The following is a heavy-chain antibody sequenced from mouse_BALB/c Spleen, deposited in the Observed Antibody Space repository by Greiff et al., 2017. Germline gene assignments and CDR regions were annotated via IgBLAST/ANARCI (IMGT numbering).Heavy chain of an antibody. CDR3: ARRVITHYFDY. CDR2: ISSGGST. J-gene: IGHJ2*01. V-gene: IGHV5-6-5*01. Sequence: EVMLVESGGGLVKPGGSLKLSCAASGFTFSSYAMSWVRQTPEKRLEWVASISSGGSTYYPDSVKGRFTISRDNARNILYLQMSSLRSEDTAMYYCARRVITHYFDYWGQGTTLTVSS. D-gene: IGHD2-1*01. CDR1: GFTFSSYA.